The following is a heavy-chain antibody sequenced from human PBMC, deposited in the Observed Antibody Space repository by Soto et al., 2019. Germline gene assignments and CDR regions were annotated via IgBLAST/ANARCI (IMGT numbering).Heavy chain of an antibody. J-gene: IGHJ4*02. CDR2: ISYHGSNR. CDR3: AKDGAPGYSSRSSCHPAGAY. Sequence: QVQLVESGGGVVQPGRSLRLSCAGSGFTFTNYGLHWVRQAPGKGLERVAVISYHGSNRYYADSVNGRFTISRDNSKNMLYLQRDSLRAEDTAVYYCAKDGAPGYSSRSSCHPAGAYWGQGTLVTVSS. CDR1: GFTFTNYG. V-gene: IGHV3-30*18. D-gene: IGHD2-15*01.